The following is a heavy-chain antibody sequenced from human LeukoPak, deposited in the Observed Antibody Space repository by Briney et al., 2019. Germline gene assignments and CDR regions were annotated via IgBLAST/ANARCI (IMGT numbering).Heavy chain of an antibody. CDR3: ARRRDLYSGSYYPFDY. D-gene: IGHD1-26*01. J-gene: IGHJ4*02. V-gene: IGHV5-51*01. Sequence: GESLKISCKGSGYSFTSYWIGWVRQLPGKGLKGMGIIYPGDSDARYSPSFQGQVTISADKSISTASLQWSSLKASDTAMYYCARRRDLYSGSYYPFDYWGQGTLVTVSS. CDR1: GYSFTSYW. CDR2: IYPGDSDA.